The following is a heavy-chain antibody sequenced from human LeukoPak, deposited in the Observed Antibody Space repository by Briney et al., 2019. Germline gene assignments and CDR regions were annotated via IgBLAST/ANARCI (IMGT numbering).Heavy chain of an antibody. D-gene: IGHD1-26*01. V-gene: IGHV3-21*01. CDR1: GFTFSSYS. CDR3: ARDWGQRGVGATLAN. Sequence: GGSRRLSCAASGFTFSSYSMNWIRQAPGKGLEWVSSISGSSGYIYYADSVKGRFTISRDNAKNSLYLQMNSLRAEDTAVYYCARDWGQRGVGATLANWGQGTLVIVSS. CDR2: ISGSSGYI. J-gene: IGHJ4*02.